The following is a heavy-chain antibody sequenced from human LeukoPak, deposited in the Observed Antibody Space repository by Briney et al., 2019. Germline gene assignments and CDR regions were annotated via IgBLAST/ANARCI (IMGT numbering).Heavy chain of an antibody. D-gene: IGHD3-22*01. Sequence: GESLKISCKGSGYTFSSYWIAWVRQMPGKGLEWMGIISPGDSDTRFSRPFQGQLPMSADKSISTAYLQWSSLKASDTAMYYCARRTSESSGFDFLDVWGQGTTVTVSS. CDR2: ISPGDSDT. J-gene: IGHJ6*02. CDR1: GYTFSSYW. CDR3: ARRTSESSGFDFLDV. V-gene: IGHV5-51*01.